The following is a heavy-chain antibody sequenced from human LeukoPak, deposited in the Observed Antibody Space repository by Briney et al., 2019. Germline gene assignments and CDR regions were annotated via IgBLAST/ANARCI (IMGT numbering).Heavy chain of an antibody. Sequence: ASVKVSCKASGYIFTGYYMHWVRQAPGQGLEWMGIINPSGGSTSHAQKFQGRVTMTRDTSTSTVYMELSSLRSEDTAVYYCAREAVWSSSWDYWGQGTLVTVSS. D-gene: IGHD6-13*01. CDR1: GYIFTGYY. V-gene: IGHV1-46*01. CDR2: INPSGGST. CDR3: AREAVWSSSWDY. J-gene: IGHJ4*02.